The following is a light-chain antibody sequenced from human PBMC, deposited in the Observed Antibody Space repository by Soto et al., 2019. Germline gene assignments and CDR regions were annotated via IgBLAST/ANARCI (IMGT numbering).Light chain of an antibody. Sequence: EIVLTQSPGTLSLSPGERATLSCRASQSVTSYLAWYQQKPGQAPRLLIYGASSRATGIPDRFSGSGSGTDFTLPISRLEPEDFAVYYCQQYRSSPPLTFGGGTKVEIK. CDR3: QQYRSSPPLT. CDR1: QSVTSY. V-gene: IGKV3-20*01. J-gene: IGKJ4*01. CDR2: GAS.